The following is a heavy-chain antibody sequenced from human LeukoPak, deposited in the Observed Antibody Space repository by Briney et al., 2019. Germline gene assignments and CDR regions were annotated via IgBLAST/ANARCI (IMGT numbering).Heavy chain of an antibody. CDR1: GGSISSYY. CDR3: ARAGRRSSSWYTLGKYYFGY. V-gene: IGHV4-59*01. J-gene: IGHJ4*02. CDR2: IYYSGST. D-gene: IGHD6-13*01. Sequence: SETLSLTCTVSGGSISSYYWSWIRQPPGKGLDSIGYIYYSGSTNYNPSLKSRVTISVDTSKNQFSLKLSSVTAADTAVYYCARAGRRSSSWYTLGKYYFGYWGQGTLVTVSS.